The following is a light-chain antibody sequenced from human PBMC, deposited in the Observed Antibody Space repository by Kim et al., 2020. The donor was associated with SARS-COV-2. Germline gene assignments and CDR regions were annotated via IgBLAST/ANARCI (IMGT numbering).Light chain of an antibody. V-gene: IGLV3-19*01. J-gene: IGLJ2*01. CDR3: NSRDSNDNVV. CDR1: RLKSYY. Sequence: VALGQTVRITCQGDRLKSYYATGYQQKQGQAPILVIYGKNNRPSGIPDRFSGSSSGNTASLTITGTQAGDEADYYCNSRDSNDNVVFGGGTQLTVL. CDR2: GKN.